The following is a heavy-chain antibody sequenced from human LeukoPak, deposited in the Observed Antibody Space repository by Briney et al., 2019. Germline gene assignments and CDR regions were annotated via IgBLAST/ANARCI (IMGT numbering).Heavy chain of an antibody. J-gene: IGHJ4*02. CDR1: GFTFSSYG. D-gene: IGHD1-26*01. CDR3: ARDRSGSRIDY. CDR2: IWYDGSNK. V-gene: IGHV3-33*01. Sequence: GGSLRLSCAASGFTFSSYGMHWVRQAPGKGLEWVAVIWYDGSNKYYADSVKGRFTISRDNSKNTLYLQMNSLRAEDTAVYYCARDRSGSRIDYWGQGTLVTVSS.